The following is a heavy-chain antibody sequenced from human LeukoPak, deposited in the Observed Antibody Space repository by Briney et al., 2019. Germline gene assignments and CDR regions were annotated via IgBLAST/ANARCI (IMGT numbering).Heavy chain of an antibody. CDR3: ARTYSSGAFDI. J-gene: IGHJ3*02. CDR2: FHYSGAT. D-gene: IGHD6-25*01. Sequence: PSETLSLTCTVSGGSISSYYRSWIRQPPGKELEWIGYFHYSGATNYNPSLKSRVTISVDTSKNQFSLKLRFVTAADTAVYYCARTYSSGAFDIWGQGTMVTVSS. CDR1: GGSISSYY. V-gene: IGHV4-59*08.